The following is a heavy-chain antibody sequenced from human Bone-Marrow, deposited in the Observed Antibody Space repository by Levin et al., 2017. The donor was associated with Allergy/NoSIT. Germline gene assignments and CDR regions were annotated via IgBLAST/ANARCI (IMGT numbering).Heavy chain of an antibody. V-gene: IGHV5-51*01. CDR3: ARFWDFWRVFDY. D-gene: IGHD3-3*01. Sequence: ASVKVSCKGSGYSFTSYWIGWVRQMPGKGLEWMGIIYPGDSDTRYSPSFQGQVTISADKSISTAYLQWSSLKASDTAMYYCARFWDFWRVFDYWGQGTLVTVSS. CDR1: GYSFTSYW. J-gene: IGHJ4*02. CDR2: IYPGDSDT.